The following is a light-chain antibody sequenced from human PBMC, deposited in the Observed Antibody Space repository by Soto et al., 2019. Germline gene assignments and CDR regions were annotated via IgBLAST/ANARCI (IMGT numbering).Light chain of an antibody. V-gene: IGLV3-21*02. CDR2: DDS. CDR3: QVWDSSSAHYV. J-gene: IGLJ1*01. CDR1: NIGSKS. Sequence: SYELTQTPSVSVDPGQTARITFGGNNIGSKSVHWYQKKPGQAPVLIVYDDSDRPTWIPERFSGSNSGNTATLPISRGEAGDEADSYCQVWDSSSAHYVFGTGTTVTDL.